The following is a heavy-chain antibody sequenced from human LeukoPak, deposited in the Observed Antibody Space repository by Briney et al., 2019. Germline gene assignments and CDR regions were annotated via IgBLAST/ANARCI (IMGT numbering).Heavy chain of an antibody. CDR2: IYWNDDK. V-gene: IGHV2-5*01. Sequence: SGPTPVNPTQTLTLTCTFSGFSLSTNGVGVGWIRQPPVKALERLGVIYWNDDKRYSPSLKSRLTISKDTSRNRVVLTITNMEPVDTATYYCAHKDDYNGNAFDYWGQGILVTVSS. D-gene: IGHD4-11*01. J-gene: IGHJ4*02. CDR1: GFSLSTNGVG. CDR3: AHKDDYNGNAFDY.